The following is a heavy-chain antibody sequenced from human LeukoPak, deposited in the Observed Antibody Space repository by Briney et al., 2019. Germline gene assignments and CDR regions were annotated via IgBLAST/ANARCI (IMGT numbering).Heavy chain of an antibody. CDR2: FTGSGTST. V-gene: IGHV3-23*01. D-gene: IGHD2-8*01. Sequence: PGGSLRLSCAASGFTFSSYAMSWVRRAPGKGLEWVSAFTGSGTSTFYADFVKGRSTISRDNSKNTLYLQVNRLRAEDTAVYYCVPYCTTATCFGHWGQGTLVTVSS. CDR3: VPYCTTATCFGH. CDR1: GFTFSSYA. J-gene: IGHJ5*02.